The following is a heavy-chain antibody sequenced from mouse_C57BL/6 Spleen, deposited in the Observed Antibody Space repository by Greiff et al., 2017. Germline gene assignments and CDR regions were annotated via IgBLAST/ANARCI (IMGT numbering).Heavy chain of an antibody. J-gene: IGHJ3*01. Sequence: VQLQQPGAELVRPGTSVKLSCKASGYTFTSYWMHWVKQRPGQGLEWIGVIDPSDSYTNYNQKFKGKATLTVDTSSSTAYMQLSSLTSEDSAVYYCARWEGQLAYWGQGTLVTVSA. CDR1: GYTFTSYW. CDR3: ARWEGQLAY. V-gene: IGHV1-59*01. D-gene: IGHD3-3*01. CDR2: IDPSDSYT.